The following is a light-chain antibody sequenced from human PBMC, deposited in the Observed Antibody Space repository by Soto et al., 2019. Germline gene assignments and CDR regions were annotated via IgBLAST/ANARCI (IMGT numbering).Light chain of an antibody. J-gene: IGLJ7*01. CDR2: RSN. CDR1: SSNIGSNY. V-gene: IGLV1-47*01. CDR3: AAWDDGLSGAV. Sequence: QSVLTQPPSASGTPGQRVTISCSGSSSNIGSNYVYWYQQLPGTAPKLLIYRSNQRPSGVPDRFSGSMSATSASLAISGLRSEDEADYYCAAWDDGLSGAVFGGGTQLTVL.